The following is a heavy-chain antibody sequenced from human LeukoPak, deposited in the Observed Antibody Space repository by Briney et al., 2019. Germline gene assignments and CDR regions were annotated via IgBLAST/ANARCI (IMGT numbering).Heavy chain of an antibody. CDR2: IKSKADGGTT. V-gene: IGHV3-15*01. D-gene: IGHD1-26*01. J-gene: IGHJ4*02. CDR1: GFTFSNAW. Sequence: GGSLRLSCAASGFTFSNAWMSWVRQAPGKGLEWDGHIKSKADGGTTDYAAPVKGRFTISRDDSKTTLDLQMNSLKTEDTAVYYCTTDEWAWGQGTLVTVSS. CDR3: TTDEWA.